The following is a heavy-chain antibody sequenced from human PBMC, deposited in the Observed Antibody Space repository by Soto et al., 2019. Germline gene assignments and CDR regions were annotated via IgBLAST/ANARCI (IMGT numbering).Heavy chain of an antibody. CDR1: GYTFTGYY. Sequence: GASVKVSCKASGYTFTGYYMHWVRQAPGQGLEWMGWINPNSGGTNYAQKFQGRVTMTRDTSISTAYMELSRLRSDDTAGYYCATSSAPAWTCLQSNWFDPLRQVPLVAVSS. D-gene: IGHD1-1*01. CDR2: INPNSGGT. V-gene: IGHV1-2*02. J-gene: IGHJ5*02. CDR3: ATSSAPAWTCLQSNWFDP.